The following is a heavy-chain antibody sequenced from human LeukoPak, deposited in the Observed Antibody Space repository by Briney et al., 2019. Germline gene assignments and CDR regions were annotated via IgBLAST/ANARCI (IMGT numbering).Heavy chain of an antibody. CDR3: ARGVFPAFDI. CDR1: GDTFSSNSVT. Sequence: SQTLSLTCAISGDTFSSNSVTWNWIRQSPSRGLEWLGRTYYRSKWFNDYAVSVKSRITINPDTSKNQFSLQLNSVTPEDTAVYYCARGVFPAFDIWGQGTMVTVSS. J-gene: IGHJ3*02. D-gene: IGHD3-10*01. V-gene: IGHV6-1*01. CDR2: TYYRSKWFN.